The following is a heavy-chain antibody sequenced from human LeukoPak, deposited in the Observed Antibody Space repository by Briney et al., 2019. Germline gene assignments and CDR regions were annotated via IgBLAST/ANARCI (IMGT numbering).Heavy chain of an antibody. J-gene: IGHJ6*02. D-gene: IGHD3-9*01. CDR1: GFTFSSYD. V-gene: IGHV3-13*01. CDR2: IGTAGDT. Sequence: PGGSLGLSCAASGFTFSSYDMHWVRQATGKGLEWVSAIGTAGDTYYPGSVKGRFTISRENAKNSLYLQMNSLRAGDTAVYYCARGPWVDILAGYTTYGGMDVWGQGTTVTVSS. CDR3: ARGPWVDILAGYTTYGGMDV.